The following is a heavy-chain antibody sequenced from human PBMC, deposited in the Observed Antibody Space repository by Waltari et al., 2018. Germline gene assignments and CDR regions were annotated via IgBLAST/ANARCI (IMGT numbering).Heavy chain of an antibody. V-gene: IGHV3-48*03. CDR2: MGTSAGDI. CDR3: ATDVSGWVDFEH. CDR1: GLNFMHYE. Sequence: EVQLVESGGDMVHPGGSLRLSCVVTGLNFMHYEMAWVRQAPGKGLEWISYMGTSAGDIYYAESVKGRFTISRDNVKNSLYLQMNSLRVEDTAVYYCATDVSGWVDFEHWGRGTLVTVSS. J-gene: IGHJ4*02. D-gene: IGHD6-19*01.